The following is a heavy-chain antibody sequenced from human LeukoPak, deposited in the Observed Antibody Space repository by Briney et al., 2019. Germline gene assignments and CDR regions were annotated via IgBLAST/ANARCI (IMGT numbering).Heavy chain of an antibody. CDR1: GFTFSRFW. V-gene: IGHV3-74*01. J-gene: IGHJ4*02. CDR2: INTDGSNT. Sequence: GGSLRLSCAASGFTFSRFWMHWVRQAPGKGLGWVSRINTDGSNTIYADSVKGRFTISRDNAKNTLYLQMNSLRAEDTAVYYCATDQSIAGPTTADYWGQGTLVTVSS. D-gene: IGHD1-26*01. CDR3: ATDQSIAGPTTADY.